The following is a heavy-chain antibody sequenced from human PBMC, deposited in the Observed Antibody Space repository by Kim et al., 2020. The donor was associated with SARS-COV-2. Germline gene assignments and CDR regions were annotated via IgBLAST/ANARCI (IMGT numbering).Heavy chain of an antibody. V-gene: IGHV4-59*01. CDR2: GCN. CDR3: ARDSLGP. J-gene: IGHJ5*02. Sequence: GCNTHNPSPKGRVTIAVDTSKNRFSLKLSSVTAADTAVYYCARDSLGPWGQGTLVTVSS. D-gene: IGHD3-10*01.